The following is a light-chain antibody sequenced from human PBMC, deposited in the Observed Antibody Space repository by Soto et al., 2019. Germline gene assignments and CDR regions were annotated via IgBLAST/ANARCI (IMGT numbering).Light chain of an antibody. J-gene: IGKJ1*01. CDR3: QQSYTIPRA. CDR1: QSISYY. Sequence: DIQMTQSPSSLSASVGDRVTITCRTSQSISYYLNWFQQKPGKAPKLLIYAASSLQSGVPSRFSGSGSGTDFTLTISSLQPDDSATYYCQQSYTIPRAFGQGTEVEIK. CDR2: AAS. V-gene: IGKV1-39*01.